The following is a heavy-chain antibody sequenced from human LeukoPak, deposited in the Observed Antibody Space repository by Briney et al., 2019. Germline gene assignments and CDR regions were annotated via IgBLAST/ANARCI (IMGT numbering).Heavy chain of an antibody. Sequence: PSETLSLTCTVSGGSISSSSYYWSWIRQPAGKGLEWIGRIYTSGSTNYNPSLKSRVTISVDTSKNQFSLKLSSVTAAGTAVYYCARDMRWGELLGGWFDPWGQGTLVTVSS. CDR1: GGSISSSSYY. CDR2: IYTSGST. D-gene: IGHD1-26*01. CDR3: ARDMRWGELLGGWFDP. V-gene: IGHV4-61*02. J-gene: IGHJ5*02.